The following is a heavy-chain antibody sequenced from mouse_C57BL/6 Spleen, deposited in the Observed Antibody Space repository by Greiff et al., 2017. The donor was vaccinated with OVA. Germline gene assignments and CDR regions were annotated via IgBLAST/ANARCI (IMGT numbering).Heavy chain of an antibody. D-gene: IGHD1-1*01. V-gene: IGHV1-69*01. CDR1: GYTFTSYW. Sequence: QVQLQQSGAELVMPGASVKLSCKASGYTFTSYWMHWVKQRPGQGLEWIGEIDPSDSYTNYNQKFKGKSTLTVDKSSSTAYMQLSSLTSEDSAVYYCARRVYYGSSYYFDYWGQGTTLTVSS. CDR3: ARRVYYGSSYYFDY. CDR2: IDPSDSYT. J-gene: IGHJ2*01.